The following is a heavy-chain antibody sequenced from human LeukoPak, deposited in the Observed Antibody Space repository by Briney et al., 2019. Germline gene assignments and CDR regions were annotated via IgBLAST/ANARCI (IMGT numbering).Heavy chain of an antibody. V-gene: IGHV3-9*01. Sequence: QPGGSLRLSCAASGFRFEDCGMHWVRQAPGKGLEWVSGISYNSGSIGYADSVKGRFTISRDNAKNSLYLQMNSLRVEDTAFYYYAKAVRRSANFGELSPWGQGTLVTVSS. CDR3: AKAVRRSANFGELSP. CDR2: ISYNSGSI. J-gene: IGHJ4*02. CDR1: GFRFEDCG. D-gene: IGHD3-10*01.